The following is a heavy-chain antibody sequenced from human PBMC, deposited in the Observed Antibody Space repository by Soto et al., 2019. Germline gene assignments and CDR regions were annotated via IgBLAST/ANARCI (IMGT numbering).Heavy chain of an antibody. V-gene: IGHV3-53*01. D-gene: IGHD2-15*01. J-gene: IGHJ6*02. Sequence: GGSLRLSCAASGFTVSSNYMSWVRQAPGKGLEWVSVIYSGGSTYYADSVKGRFTISRDNSKNTLYLQMNSLRAEDTAVYYCAREVVVAATRTYYYYYGMDVWGQGTTVTVSS. CDR3: AREVVVAATRTYYYYYGMDV. CDR2: IYSGGST. CDR1: GFTVSSNY.